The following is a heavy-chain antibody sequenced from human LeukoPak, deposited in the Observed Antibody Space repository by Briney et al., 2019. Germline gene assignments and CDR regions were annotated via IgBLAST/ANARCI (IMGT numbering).Heavy chain of an antibody. CDR1: GGSISSRSYD. J-gene: IGHJ3*02. CDR2: IYTSGST. V-gene: IGHV4-61*02. CDR3: ARGGSAGAFDI. Sequence: SETLSLTCTVSGGSISSRSYDWSWIRQPAGKGLEWIGRIYTSGSTYYNPSLKSRVTMSLDTSKNQFSLKLSSVTAADTAVYYCARGGSAGAFDIWGQGTMVTVSS. D-gene: IGHD3-10*01.